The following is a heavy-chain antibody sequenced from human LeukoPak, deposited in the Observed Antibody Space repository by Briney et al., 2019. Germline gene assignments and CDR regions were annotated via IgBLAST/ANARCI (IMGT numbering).Heavy chain of an antibody. D-gene: IGHD6-19*01. V-gene: IGHV3-23*01. CDR2: ISGSGVST. CDR3: AKDPETAVAGTRAGYYYYYYGMDV. Sequence: PGGSLRLSCAASGFTFSSYAMSWVRQAPGKGLEWVSAISGSGVSTYYADSVKGRFTISRDNSKNTLYLQMNSLRAEDTAVYYCAKDPETAVAGTRAGYYYYYYGMDVWGQGTTVTVSS. J-gene: IGHJ6*02. CDR1: GFTFSSYA.